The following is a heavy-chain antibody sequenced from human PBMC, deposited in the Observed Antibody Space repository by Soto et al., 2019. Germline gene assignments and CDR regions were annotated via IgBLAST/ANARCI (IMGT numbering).Heavy chain of an antibody. CDR1: GGSFSGYY. CDR2: INDRGSI. J-gene: IGHJ2*01. Sequence: QVQLQQWGAGPLRPLETLSLTCGVSGGSFSGYYWAWIRQSPGRGLEWISEINDRGSINYHPSLKSRVSISVDTSKNHYSLNLRSGTAADTAVYYCARESHDILTGPPWVWYFDLWGRGTLVTVSS. V-gene: IGHV4-34*01. CDR3: ARESHDILTGPPWVWYFDL. D-gene: IGHD3-9*01.